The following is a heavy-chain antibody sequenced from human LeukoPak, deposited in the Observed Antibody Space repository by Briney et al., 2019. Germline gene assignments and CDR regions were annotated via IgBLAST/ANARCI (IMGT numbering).Heavy chain of an antibody. CDR3: ARGSGVPLVWGIIDSPYYYYMDV. J-gene: IGHJ6*03. V-gene: IGHV4-34*01. CDR1: GGSFSDYN. Sequence: SETLSLTCAVYGGSFSDYNWTWIRQPPGKGLEWIGEINHSGSTNHNPSLKSRVTISVDASKNQFSLSLSSVTAADTAVYYCARGSGVPLVWGIIDSPYYYYMDVWGKGTTVTVS. D-gene: IGHD3-10*01. CDR2: INHSGST.